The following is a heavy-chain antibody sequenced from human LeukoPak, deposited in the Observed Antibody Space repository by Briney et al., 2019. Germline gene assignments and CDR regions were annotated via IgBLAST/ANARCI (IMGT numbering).Heavy chain of an antibody. Sequence: GESLKISCKGSGYSFTSYWIGWVRQMPGKGLEWMGIIYPGDSDTRYSPSFQGQVTISADKSISTAYLQWSSLEASDTAIYYCARQYDSSGYYFPYWGQGTLVTVSS. CDR3: ARQYDSSGYYFPY. V-gene: IGHV5-51*01. CDR1: GYSFTSYW. J-gene: IGHJ4*02. D-gene: IGHD3-22*01. CDR2: IYPGDSDT.